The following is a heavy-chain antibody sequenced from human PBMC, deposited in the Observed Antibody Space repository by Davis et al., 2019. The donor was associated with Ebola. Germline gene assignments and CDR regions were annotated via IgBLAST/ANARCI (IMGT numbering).Heavy chain of an antibody. CDR1: GYTFTGYY. D-gene: IGHD2-2*02. CDR3: ASPARSEEYQLLYLFDY. J-gene: IGHJ4*02. CDR2: INPNSGGT. V-gene: IGHV1-2*02. Sequence: ASVKVSCKASGYTFTGYYMHWVRQAPGQGLEWMGWINPNSGGTNYAQKFQGRVTITADESTSTAYMELSSLRSEDTAVYYCASPARSEEYQLLYLFDYWGQGTLVTVSS.